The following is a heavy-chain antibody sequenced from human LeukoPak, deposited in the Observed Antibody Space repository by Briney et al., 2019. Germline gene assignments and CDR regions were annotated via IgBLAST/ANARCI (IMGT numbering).Heavy chain of an antibody. Sequence: PGGSLRLSCAASGFTFSSYAMTWVRQARGKALEWVSSMSSGSRYIYYADSVRGRFTISRDNAKNSLYLLMNSLRAEDTAVYYCTRDRPTGASRVFVVQWGQGTLVTVSS. V-gene: IGHV3-21*01. CDR2: MSSGSRYI. CDR3: TRDRPTGASRVFVVQ. CDR1: GFTFSSYA. D-gene: IGHD3-3*01. J-gene: IGHJ4*02.